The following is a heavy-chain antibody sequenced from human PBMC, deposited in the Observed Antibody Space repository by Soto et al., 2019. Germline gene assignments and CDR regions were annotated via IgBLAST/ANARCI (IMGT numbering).Heavy chain of an antibody. CDR2: IYYSGST. CDR1: GGSISSGGYY. D-gene: IGHD2-15*01. V-gene: IGHV4-31*03. CDR3: AREGRDGPTIVFDY. J-gene: IGHJ4*02. Sequence: SETLSLTCTVSGGSISSGGYYWSWIRQHPGKGLEWIGYIYYSGSTYYNPSLKSRVTISVDTSKNQFSLKLSSVTAADTAVYYCAREGRDGPTIVFDYWGQGTLVTVSS.